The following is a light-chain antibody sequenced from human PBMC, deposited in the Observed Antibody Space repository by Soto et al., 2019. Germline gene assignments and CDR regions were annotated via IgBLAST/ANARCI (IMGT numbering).Light chain of an antibody. Sequence: QSVLTQPPSASGTPGQRVTISCSGSSSNIGSYTVNWYQHVPGTAPKLLMYSNNQRPSGVPDRFSGSRSGTSVSLAISGLQSEDEADYYCAAWDDSLNGVLFGGGTKLTVL. CDR3: AAWDDSLNGVL. CDR1: SSNIGSYT. CDR2: SNN. J-gene: IGLJ2*01. V-gene: IGLV1-44*01.